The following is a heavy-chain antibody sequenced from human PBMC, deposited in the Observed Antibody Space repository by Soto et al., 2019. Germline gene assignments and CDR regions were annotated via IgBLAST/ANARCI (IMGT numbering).Heavy chain of an antibody. CDR1: GGTLSSYA. CDR3: VGCREGSLVFDI. V-gene: IGHV1-69*06. J-gene: IGHJ3*02. Sequence: SVKVSCKASGGTLSSYAISWVRQAPGQGLEWMGGIIPIFGTANYAQKFQGRVTITADKSTSTAYMELSSLRSEDTAVYYCVGCREGSLVFDIWGQGTMVTVSS. CDR2: IIPIFGTA. D-gene: IGHD2-15*01.